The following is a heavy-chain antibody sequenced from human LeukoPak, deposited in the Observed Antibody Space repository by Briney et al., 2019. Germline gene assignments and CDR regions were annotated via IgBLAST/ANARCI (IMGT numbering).Heavy chain of an antibody. J-gene: IGHJ4*02. CDR1: GFTFTNYW. D-gene: IGHD3-22*01. CDR3: ARDEGSSGYYYAN. Sequence: GGSLRLSCAASGFTFTNYWMSWVRQAPGKGLEWVANIKQDGSEKYYVDSVKGRFTISRDNAKNSLYLQMNNLRAEDTAVYYCARDEGSSGYYYANWGQGSLVTVSS. V-gene: IGHV3-7*01. CDR2: IKQDGSEK.